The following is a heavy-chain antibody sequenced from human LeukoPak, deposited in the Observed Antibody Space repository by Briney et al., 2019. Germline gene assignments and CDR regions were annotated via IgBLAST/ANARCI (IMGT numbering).Heavy chain of an antibody. J-gene: IGHJ6*03. Sequence: SETLSLTCAVSGGSVSSSNWWSWVRQPPGKGLEWIGEIYHSGSTNYNPSLKSRVTISVDKSKNQFSLKLSSVTAADTAVYYCASQGSSGWFYYYYYYMDVWGKGTTVTVSS. D-gene: IGHD6-19*01. V-gene: IGHV4-4*02. CDR1: GGSVSSSNW. CDR3: ASQGSSGWFYYYYYYMDV. CDR2: IYHSGST.